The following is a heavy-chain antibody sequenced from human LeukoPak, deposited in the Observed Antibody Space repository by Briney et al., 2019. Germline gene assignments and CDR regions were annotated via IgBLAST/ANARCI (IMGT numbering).Heavy chain of an antibody. V-gene: IGHV3-49*03. D-gene: IGHD2-15*01. CDR3: TRRYCSGGSCYSGAFDI. Sequence: PGGSLRLSCTASGFTFGDYAMSWFRQAPGKGLEWVGFIRSKAYGGTTEYAASVKGRFTISRDDSKSIAYLQMNSLKTEDTAVYYCTRRYCSGGSCYSGAFDIWGQGTMVTVSS. J-gene: IGHJ3*02. CDR2: IRSKAYGGTT. CDR1: GFTFGDYA.